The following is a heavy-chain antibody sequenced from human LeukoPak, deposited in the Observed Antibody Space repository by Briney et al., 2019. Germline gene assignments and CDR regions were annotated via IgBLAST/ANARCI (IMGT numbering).Heavy chain of an antibody. D-gene: IGHD2-8*01. J-gene: IGHJ6*03. V-gene: IGHV3-30*02. Sequence: GGSLRLSCAASAFIFSSYGMHWVRQAPGKGLEWVAYIQYDGSNKQYADSVKGRFSISRDSSKNALYLQMNSLRAEDTAVYYCAKDRCSNGIGCYYYYMDLWGKGTTVTISS. CDR2: IQYDGSNK. CDR3: AKDRCSNGIGCYYYYMDL. CDR1: AFIFSSYG.